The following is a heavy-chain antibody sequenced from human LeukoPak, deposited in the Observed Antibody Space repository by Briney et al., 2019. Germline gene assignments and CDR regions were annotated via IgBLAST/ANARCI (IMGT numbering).Heavy chain of an antibody. D-gene: IGHD4-11*01. CDR3: ARVYSGGNYMDV. Sequence: GGSLRLSCAASGFTFSSYSMNWVRQAPGKGLEWVSSISSSSSYIYYADSVKGRLTISRDNAKNSLYLQMNSLRAEDTAVYYCARVYSGGNYMDVWGKGTTVTVSS. V-gene: IGHV3-21*01. J-gene: IGHJ6*03. CDR2: ISSSSSYI. CDR1: GFTFSSYS.